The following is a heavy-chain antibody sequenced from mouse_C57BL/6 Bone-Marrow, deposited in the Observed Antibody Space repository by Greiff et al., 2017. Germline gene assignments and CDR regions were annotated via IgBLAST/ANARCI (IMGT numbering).Heavy chain of an antibody. CDR3: ARSDYGSSDGYFDD. CDR2: IYPGDGDT. Sequence: VKLQESGPELVKPGASVKISCKASGYAFSSSWMNWVKQRPGKGLEWIGRIYPGDGDTNYNGKFKGKATLTADKSSSTAYMQLSSLTSEDSAVYVCARSDYGSSDGYFDDWGQGTTLTVSS. J-gene: IGHJ2*01. CDR1: GYAFSSSW. V-gene: IGHV1-82*01. D-gene: IGHD1-1*01.